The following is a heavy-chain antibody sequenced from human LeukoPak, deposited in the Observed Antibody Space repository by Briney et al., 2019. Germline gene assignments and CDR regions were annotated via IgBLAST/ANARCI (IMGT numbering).Heavy chain of an antibody. D-gene: IGHD1-26*01. CDR1: GFTFSSYS. V-gene: IGHV3-23*01. Sequence: GGSLGLSCAASGFTFSSYSMSWVRQAPGKELEWVSLISGSGDTTNYADSVKGRFTISKDNSKNTLYLQTNSLGADDTAVYYCAKAFQRGWERDAFAFWGQGTLVTVSS. CDR3: AKAFQRGWERDAFAF. CDR2: ISGSGDTT. J-gene: IGHJ3*01.